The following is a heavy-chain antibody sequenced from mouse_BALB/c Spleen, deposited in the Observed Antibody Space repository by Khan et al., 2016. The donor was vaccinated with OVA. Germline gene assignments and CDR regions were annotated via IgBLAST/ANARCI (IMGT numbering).Heavy chain of an antibody. Sequence: VQLKESGPGLVKPSQSLSLTCTVTGYSITSDYAWNWIRQFPGNKLEWMGYISYSGGTSYNPSLKSRISITRDTSKNQFFLQLNSVTTEDTATYYCARGRYRYPFAYWGQGTLVTVSA. D-gene: IGHD2-14*01. CDR1: GYSITSDYA. J-gene: IGHJ3*01. CDR2: ISYSGGT. V-gene: IGHV3-2*02. CDR3: ARGRYRYPFAY.